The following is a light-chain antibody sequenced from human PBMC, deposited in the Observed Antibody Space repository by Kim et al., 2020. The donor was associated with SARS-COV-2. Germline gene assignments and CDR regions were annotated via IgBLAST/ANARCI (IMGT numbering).Light chain of an antibody. V-gene: IGLV3-1*01. CDR1: KLGDKY. Sequence: SYELTQPPSVSVSPGQTASITCSGDKLGDKYVCWYQQKPGQSPVLVIYQDTKRPSGIPERFSGSNSGNTATLTISGTQAMDEADYYCQAWVAGYVFGSGTRSPS. J-gene: IGLJ1*01. CDR2: QDT. CDR3: QAWVAGYV.